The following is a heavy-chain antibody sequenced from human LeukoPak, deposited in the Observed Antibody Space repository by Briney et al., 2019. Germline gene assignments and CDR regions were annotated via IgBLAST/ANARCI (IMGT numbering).Heavy chain of an antibody. CDR1: GFTFSSYA. J-gene: IGHJ4*02. V-gene: IGHV3-30*04. D-gene: IGHD3-10*01. Sequence: PAGSLRLSCAASGFTFSSYAMHWVRQAPGKGLEWVAVISYDGRNKYYADSVKGRFTISRDNSKNTLYLQMNSLRAEDTAVYYCARGATYYYGSGSSQFDYWGQGTLVTVSS. CDR2: ISYDGRNK. CDR3: ARGATYYYGSGSSQFDY.